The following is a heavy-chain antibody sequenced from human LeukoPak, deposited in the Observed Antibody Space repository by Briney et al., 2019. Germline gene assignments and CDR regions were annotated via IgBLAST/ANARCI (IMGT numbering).Heavy chain of an antibody. CDR2: INAGNGNT. V-gene: IGHV1-3*03. CDR1: GYTFNSYL. Sequence: ASVKVSCKASGYTFNSYLMHWVRQAPGQRLEWMGWINAGNGNTKYSQEFQGRVTMTRDMSTSTVYMELSSLRSEDTAVYYCARGGDGYNYWGQGTLVTVSS. D-gene: IGHD5-24*01. J-gene: IGHJ4*02. CDR3: ARGGDGYNY.